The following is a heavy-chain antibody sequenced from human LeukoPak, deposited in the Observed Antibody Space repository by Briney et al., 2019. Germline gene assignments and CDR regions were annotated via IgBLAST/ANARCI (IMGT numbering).Heavy chain of an antibody. J-gene: IGHJ6*02. CDR1: GYTFTSYG. CDR3: ARDPHCTNGVCYHYYGMDV. D-gene: IGHD2-8*01. V-gene: IGHV1-18*01. Sequence: ASVKVSCKASGYTFTSYGISWVRQAPGQGLEWMGWISAYNGNTNYARKLQGRVTMTTDTSTSTAYMELRSLRSDDTAVYYCARDPHCTNGVCYHYYGMDVWGQGTTVTVSS. CDR2: ISAYNGNT.